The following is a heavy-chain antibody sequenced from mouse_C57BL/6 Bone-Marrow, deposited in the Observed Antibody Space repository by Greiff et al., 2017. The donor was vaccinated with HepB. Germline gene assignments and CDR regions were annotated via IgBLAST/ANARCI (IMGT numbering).Heavy chain of an antibody. J-gene: IGHJ4*01. V-gene: IGHV5-4*01. CDR3: ARGRYDEAMDY. CDR1: GFTFSSYA. Sequence: VQLKESGGGLVKPGGSLKLSCAASGFTFSSYAMSWVRQTPEKRLEWVATISDGGSYTYYPDNVKGRFTISRDNAKNNLYLQMSQLKSEDTAMYYCARGRYDEAMDYWGQGTSVTVSS. D-gene: IGHD2-12*01. CDR2: ISDGGSYT.